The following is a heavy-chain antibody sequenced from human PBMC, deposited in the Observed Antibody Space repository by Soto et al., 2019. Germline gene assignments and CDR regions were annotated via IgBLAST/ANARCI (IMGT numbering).Heavy chain of an antibody. D-gene: IGHD3-22*01. CDR3: AATSPDHHERSGFWGYFDY. J-gene: IGHJ4*02. CDR1: GFTFTSSA. Sequence: QTQLEQSGPEVKKPGTSVKVSCKASGFTFTSSAVQWLRQARGQRLEWIGWIAVGSGDTRYAQKFQERVTIIWDVSTSTSYMELSSLRSDDTAVYSCAATSPDHHERSGFWGYFDYWGQGALVTVSS. V-gene: IGHV1-58*01. CDR2: IAVGSGDT.